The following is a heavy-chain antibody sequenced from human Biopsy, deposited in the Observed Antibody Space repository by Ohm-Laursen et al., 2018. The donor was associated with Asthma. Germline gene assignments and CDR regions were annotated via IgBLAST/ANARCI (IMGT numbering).Heavy chain of an antibody. CDR3: ASDFPKDYVRYNFQF. D-gene: IGHD4-17*01. V-gene: IGHV1-24*01. J-gene: IGHJ4*02. CDR2: HDHEEGGT. CDR1: GYSLTDLS. Sequence: ASVKVPCKISGYSLTDLSMHWVRQAPGQGLEWVGGHDHEEGGTVNARRFQGRVTMTEDTSTDTAYMELSSLSSDDTAVYYCASDFPKDYVRYNFQFWGQGTLVTVSS.